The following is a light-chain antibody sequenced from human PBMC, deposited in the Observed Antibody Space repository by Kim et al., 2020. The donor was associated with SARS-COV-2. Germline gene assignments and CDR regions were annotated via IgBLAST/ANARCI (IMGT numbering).Light chain of an antibody. V-gene: IGKV3-20*01. J-gene: IGKJ4*01. Sequence: PSERATLSCRAGQSVSSNYLSSYQQKTGQAPRLLIYDASSRTTAIPDRFSGSGSGTDFTLTISRLEPDDSAVYYCHQYGSSPPLTFGAGTKVDIK. CDR2: DAS. CDR3: HQYGSSPPLT. CDR1: QSVSSNY.